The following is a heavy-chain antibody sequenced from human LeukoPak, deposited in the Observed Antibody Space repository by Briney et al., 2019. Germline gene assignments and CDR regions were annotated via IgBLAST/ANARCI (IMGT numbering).Heavy chain of an antibody. CDR1: GGSFSGYY. CDR3: ARRMKARPISTYYFDY. D-gene: IGHD2/OR15-2a*01. CDR2: INHSGST. Sequence: SETLSLTCAVYGGSFSGYYWSWIRQPPGKGLEWIGEINHSGSTNYNPSLKSRVTISVDTSKNQFSLKLSSVTAADTAVYYCARRMKARPISTYYFDYWGQGTLVTVSS. J-gene: IGHJ4*02. V-gene: IGHV4-34*01.